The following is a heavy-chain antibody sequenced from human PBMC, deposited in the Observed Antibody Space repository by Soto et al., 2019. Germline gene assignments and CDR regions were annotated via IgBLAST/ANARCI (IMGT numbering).Heavy chain of an antibody. V-gene: IGHV1-18*04. J-gene: IGHJ6*02. Sequence: ASVKLSSKASGYTFTSYYMHSLRQAPGQGLEWMGWISAYNGNTNYAQKLQGRVTMTTDTSTSTAYMELRSLRSDDTAVYYCARVEPYYYGMGVWGQGTTVTVSS. CDR3: ARVEPYYYGMGV. CDR1: GYTFTSYY. CDR2: ISAYNGNT.